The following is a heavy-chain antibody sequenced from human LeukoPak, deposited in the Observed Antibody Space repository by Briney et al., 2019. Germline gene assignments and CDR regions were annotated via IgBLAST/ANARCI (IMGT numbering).Heavy chain of an antibody. CDR1: GFTFSSYA. V-gene: IGHV3-23*01. CDR3: ERFLEWSADY. Sequence: PGGSLRLSCAASGFTFSSYAMSLVRQAPGKGLEWVSAISGSGGSTYYAASEKGRFTISRDNSKNTLYLQMNSLGAEDTAVYYCERFLEWSADYWGQGTLVTVSS. J-gene: IGHJ4*02. D-gene: IGHD3-3*01. CDR2: ISGSGGST.